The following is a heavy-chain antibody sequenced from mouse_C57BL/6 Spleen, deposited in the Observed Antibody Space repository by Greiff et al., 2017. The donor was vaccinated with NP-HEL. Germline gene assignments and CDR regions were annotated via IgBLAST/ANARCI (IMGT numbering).Heavy chain of an antibody. J-gene: IGHJ1*03. CDR1: GFTFSSYA. V-gene: IGHV5-4*01. D-gene: IGHD2-1*01. Sequence: EVQRVESGGGLVKPGGSLKLSCAASGFTFSSYAMSWVRQTPEKRLEWVATISDGGSYTYYPDNVKGRFTISRDNAKNNLYLQMSHLKSEDTAMYYCARDLGYYGNSYWYFDVWGTGTTVTVSS. CDR2: ISDGGSYT. CDR3: ARDLGYYGNSYWYFDV.